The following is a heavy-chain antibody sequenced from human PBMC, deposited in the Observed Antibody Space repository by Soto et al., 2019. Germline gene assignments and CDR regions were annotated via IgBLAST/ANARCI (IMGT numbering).Heavy chain of an antibody. D-gene: IGHD3-3*01. CDR3: SRWSYLDY. Sequence: DVQLWESGGGLVQPGGSLRLSLAASGFSLGSYALSWVAQAPGKGLEWVSTISGSDGKTFYADSVKGRFSISRDTSQSTLYLQMNSLRADDTAMYYCSRWSYLDYWGQGTRVTVSS. CDR2: ISGSDGKT. J-gene: IGHJ4*02. CDR1: GFSLGSYA. V-gene: IGHV3-23*01.